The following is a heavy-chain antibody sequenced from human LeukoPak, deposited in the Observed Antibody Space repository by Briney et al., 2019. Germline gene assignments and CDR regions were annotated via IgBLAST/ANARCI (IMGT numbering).Heavy chain of an antibody. J-gene: IGHJ4*02. CDR2: IFYSGNT. CDR1: GGSITGYY. CDR3: ARASQGQQPYLVDY. D-gene: IGHD6-13*01. Sequence: SETLSLTCTVSGGSITGYYRIWVRQPPGKGLEWIGYIFYSGNTNYNPSLKSRVTISVDTSKNQFSLKLSSVTAADTAVYYCARASQGQQPYLVDYWGQGTLVTVSS. V-gene: IGHV4-59*01.